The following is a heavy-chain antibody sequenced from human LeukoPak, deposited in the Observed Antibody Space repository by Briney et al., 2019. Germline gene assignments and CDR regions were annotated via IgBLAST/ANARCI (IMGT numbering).Heavy chain of an antibody. Sequence: SETLSLTCAVSGGSFSGYYWSWIRQPPGKGLEWIGEINHSGSTNYNPSLKSRVTISVDTSKNQFSLKLSSVTAADTAVYYCARARRQLFGSYYYYMDVWGKGTTVTVSS. CDR1: GGSFSGYY. V-gene: IGHV4-34*01. D-gene: IGHD3-10*02. CDR2: INHSGST. CDR3: ARARRQLFGSYYYYMDV. J-gene: IGHJ6*03.